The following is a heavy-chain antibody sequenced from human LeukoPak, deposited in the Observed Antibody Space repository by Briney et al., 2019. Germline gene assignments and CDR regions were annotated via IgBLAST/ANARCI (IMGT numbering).Heavy chain of an antibody. D-gene: IGHD5-24*01. Sequence: SETLSLTCAVSGYSISSGYYWGWIRQPPGKGLEWIGSIYHSGSTYYNPSLKSRVTISVDTSKNQFSLKLSSVTAADTAVYYCPGMRWLQTCFDYWGQGTLVTVSS. CDR1: GYSISSGYY. CDR3: PGMRWLQTCFDY. V-gene: IGHV4-38-2*01. CDR2: IYHSGST. J-gene: IGHJ4*02.